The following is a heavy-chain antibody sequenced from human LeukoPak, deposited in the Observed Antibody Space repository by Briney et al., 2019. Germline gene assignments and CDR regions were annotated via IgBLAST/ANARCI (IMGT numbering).Heavy chain of an antibody. CDR1: GDSIRSYY. V-gene: IGHV4-59*08. J-gene: IGHJ5*02. Sequence: SETLSLTCSVYGDSIRSYYWNWIRQPPGKGLEWIAYINYSGTTNYNPSLKSRVTISVDASKNQFSLKLTSVTAADTAVYYCATFQFGRNWFDPWGQGTLVTVSS. CDR3: ATFQFGRNWFDP. D-gene: IGHD3-3*01. CDR2: INYSGTT.